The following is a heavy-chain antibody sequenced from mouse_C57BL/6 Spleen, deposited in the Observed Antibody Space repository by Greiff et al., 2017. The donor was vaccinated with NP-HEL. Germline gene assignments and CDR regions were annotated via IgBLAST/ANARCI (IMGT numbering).Heavy chain of an antibody. CDR1: GYSFTGYY. Sequence: EVQLQQSGPELVKPGASVKISCKASGYSFTGYYMNWVKQSPEKSLEWIGEINPSTGGTTYNQKFKAKATLTVDKSSSTAYMQLKSLTSEDSAVYYCARLDGSSLAWFAYWGQGTLVTVSA. J-gene: IGHJ3*01. CDR3: ARLDGSSLAWFAY. V-gene: IGHV1-42*01. CDR2: INPSTGGT. D-gene: IGHD1-1*01.